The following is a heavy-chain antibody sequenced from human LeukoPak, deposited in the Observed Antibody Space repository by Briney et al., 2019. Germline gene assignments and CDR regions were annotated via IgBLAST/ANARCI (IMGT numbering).Heavy chain of an antibody. CDR2: TIPIFGTA. J-gene: IGHJ6*02. D-gene: IGHD6-13*01. CDR1: GGTFSSYA. CDR3: ARLAAAGPRGMDV. Sequence: ASVKVSCKASGGTFSSYAISWVRQATGQGLEWMGGTIPIFGTANYAQKFQGRVTITADESTSTAYMELSSLRSEDTAVYYCARLAAAGPRGMDVWGQGTTVTVSS. V-gene: IGHV1-69*13.